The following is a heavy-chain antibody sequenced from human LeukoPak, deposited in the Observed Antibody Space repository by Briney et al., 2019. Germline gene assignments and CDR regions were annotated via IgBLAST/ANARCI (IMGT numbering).Heavy chain of an antibody. CDR3: ARDSLSYSSYGS. D-gene: IGHD5-12*01. CDR1: GFTFSSYW. CDR2: IKQDGSDK. Sequence: PGGSLRLSCAASGFTFSSYWMSWVRQAPGKGLEWVANIKQDGSDKYYVESVRGRFTISRDNAKNSLYLQMNSLRAEDTAIYYCARDSLSYSSYGSWGQGTLVTVSS. J-gene: IGHJ4*02. V-gene: IGHV3-7*01.